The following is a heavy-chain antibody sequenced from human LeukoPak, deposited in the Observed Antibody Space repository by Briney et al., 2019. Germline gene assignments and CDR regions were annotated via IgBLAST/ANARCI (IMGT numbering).Heavy chain of an antibody. CDR2: XSWNSGSI. CDR3: AKDPASDSSGYGYFDY. J-gene: IGHJ4*02. D-gene: IGHD3-22*01. Sequence: GRSLRLSCAASGFTFDDYAMHWVRQAPGKGLXXXXXXSWNSGSIGYADSVKGRFTISRDNAKNSLYLQMNSLRAEDTALYYCAKDPASDSSGYGYFDYWGQGTLVTVSS. CDR1: GFTFDDYA. V-gene: IGHV3-9*01.